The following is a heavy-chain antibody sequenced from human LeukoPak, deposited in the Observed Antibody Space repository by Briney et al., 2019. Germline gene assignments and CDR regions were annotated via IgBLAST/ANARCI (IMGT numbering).Heavy chain of an antibody. CDR1: GGSFSGYY. V-gene: IGHV4-34*01. CDR2: INHSGST. J-gene: IGHJ4*02. Sequence: NPSETLSLTCAVYGGSFSGYYWSWIRQPPGQGLEWMGEINHSGSTNYNPSLKRRVTISVDTSKNQFSLKLSSVTAADTAVYYCARISPITIFGVVIGYYFDYWGQGTLITVSS. CDR3: ARISPITIFGVVIGYYFDY. D-gene: IGHD3-3*01.